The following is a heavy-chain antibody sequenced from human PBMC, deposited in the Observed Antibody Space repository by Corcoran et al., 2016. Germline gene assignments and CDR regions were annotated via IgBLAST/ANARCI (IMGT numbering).Heavy chain of an antibody. CDR3: GRGIISRFDY. D-gene: IGHD3-3*02. CDR1: GYTAPNYG. Sequence: QVQLVQSGTEVKNPGASVKVSCKASGYTAPNYGISWVRQAPGQGLEWMGWISTYNGNTKYAQNLLDRHTMTADTSTNTAYMELRSLTSDDTAVYYCGRGIISRFDYWGQGTLVAVSS. CDR2: ISTYNGNT. J-gene: IGHJ4*02. V-gene: IGHV1-18*01.